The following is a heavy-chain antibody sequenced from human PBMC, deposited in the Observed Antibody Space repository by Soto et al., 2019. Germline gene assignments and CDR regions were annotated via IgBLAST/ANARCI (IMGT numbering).Heavy chain of an antibody. D-gene: IGHD6-13*01. V-gene: IGHV2-70*11. Sequence: VSGPTLVNPTQTLTLTCTFSGFSLSTSGMCVSWIRQPPGKALEWLARIDWDDDKYYSTSLKTRLTISKDTSKNQVVLTMTNMDPVDTATYYCARTQGRDSSSWYPHFDYWGQGTLVTVSS. CDR2: IDWDDDK. CDR1: GFSLSTSGMC. J-gene: IGHJ4*02. CDR3: ARTQGRDSSSWYPHFDY.